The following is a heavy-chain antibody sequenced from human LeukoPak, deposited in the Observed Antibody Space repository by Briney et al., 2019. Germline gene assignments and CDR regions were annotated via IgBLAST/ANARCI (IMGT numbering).Heavy chain of an antibody. CDR1: GFTFSSYA. Sequence: GGSLRLSCAASGFTFSSYALTWVRQAPGKGLECVSGISGSGGSTYYADSLKGRFTISRDNSKNTLYLQMNSLRADDTAVFYCARGGLGTAFDNWGQGTLVTVSS. CDR3: ARGGLGTAFDN. V-gene: IGHV3-23*01. CDR2: ISGSGGST. J-gene: IGHJ4*02. D-gene: IGHD7-27*01.